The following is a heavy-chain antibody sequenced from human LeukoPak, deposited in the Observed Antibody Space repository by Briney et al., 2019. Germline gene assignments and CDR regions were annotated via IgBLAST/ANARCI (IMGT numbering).Heavy chain of an antibody. Sequence: SETLSLTCTVSGGSISSYFWSWIRQPPGKGLEWIGNIYYSGRTNHNPSLKSRVTISIDTSKNQFSLKLSSVTAADTAVYYCARENTSGYRGPNLDYWGQGTLVTVSS. CDR1: GGSISSYF. J-gene: IGHJ4*02. CDR3: ARENTSGYRGPNLDY. D-gene: IGHD3-22*01. V-gene: IGHV4-59*01. CDR2: IYYSGRT.